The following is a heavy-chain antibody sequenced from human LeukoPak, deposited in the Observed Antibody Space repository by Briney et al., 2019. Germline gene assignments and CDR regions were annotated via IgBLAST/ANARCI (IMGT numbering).Heavy chain of an antibody. V-gene: IGHV3-23*01. Sequence: GGSLRLSCAASGFTFSSYAMSWVRQAPGKGLEWVSAISGSGGSTYYADSGKGRFTISRDNSKNTLYLQMNSLRAEDTAVYYCAKDDTVPMYYFDYWGQGTLVTVSS. D-gene: IGHD4-17*01. CDR3: AKDDTVPMYYFDY. CDR1: GFTFSSYA. CDR2: ISGSGGST. J-gene: IGHJ4*02.